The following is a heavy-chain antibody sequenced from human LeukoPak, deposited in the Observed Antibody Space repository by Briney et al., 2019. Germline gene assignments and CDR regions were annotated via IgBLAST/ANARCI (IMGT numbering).Heavy chain of an antibody. CDR1: GFSLSTSGMC. CDR2: IDWDDDK. CDR3: ARMPYYYDSSGSDPRYYYYGMDV. J-gene: IGHJ6*02. D-gene: IGHD3-22*01. Sequence: SAHALVKPTQTPTLTCTFSGFSLSTSGMCVSWLRQPPGKALEWLARIDWDDDKYYSTSLKTRLTISKDTSKNQVVLTMTNMDPVDTATYYCARMPYYYDSSGSDPRYYYYGMDVWGQGTTVTVSS. V-gene: IGHV2-70*11.